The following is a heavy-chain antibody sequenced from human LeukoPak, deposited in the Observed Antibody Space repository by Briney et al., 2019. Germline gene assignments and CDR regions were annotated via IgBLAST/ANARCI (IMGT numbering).Heavy chain of an antibody. CDR3: ATTQRWLAFDY. Sequence: SETLSLTCTFSGASINTFHWSWIRQPPGKGLEWIGSLYHSGTTNYNPSLQPRVTTSVDASKNEFSLRLNSVTAADTATYYCATTQRWLAFDYWGQGILVTVSS. D-gene: IGHD6-19*01. CDR1: GASINTFH. CDR2: LYHSGTT. J-gene: IGHJ4*02. V-gene: IGHV4-59*01.